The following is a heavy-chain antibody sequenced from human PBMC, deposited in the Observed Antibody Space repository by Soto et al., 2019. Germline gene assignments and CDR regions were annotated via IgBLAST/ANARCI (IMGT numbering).Heavy chain of an antibody. CDR2: ISSSGGST. J-gene: IGHJ4*02. CDR1: GFTFSNYA. V-gene: IGHV3-23*01. Sequence: PGGSLRLSCAASGFTFSNYAMSWVRQAPGKGLEWVSGISSSGGSTYHADSMKGRFTISRDNSKNTLYLQMNSLRAEDTAVYYCAKGVMITFGGVIVNIPRFDSWGQGTLVTVSS. D-gene: IGHD3-16*02. CDR3: AKGVMITFGGVIVNIPRFDS.